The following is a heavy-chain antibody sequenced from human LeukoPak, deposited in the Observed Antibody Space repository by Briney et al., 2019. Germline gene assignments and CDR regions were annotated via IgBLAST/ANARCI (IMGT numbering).Heavy chain of an antibody. J-gene: IGHJ3*02. CDR3: ARDSASCRGCAFDI. D-gene: IGHD2-2*01. CDR2: TNRDGSEK. CDR1: EFTFTNFW. V-gene: IGHV3-7*01. Sequence: PGGSLRLSCAASEFTFTNFWMSWVHQAPGKGLEWVANTNRDGSEKYYVDSVKGRVTISRDNAMNFLYLQLNSLRVDDTAVYYCARDSASCRGCAFDIWGQGTVVTVSS.